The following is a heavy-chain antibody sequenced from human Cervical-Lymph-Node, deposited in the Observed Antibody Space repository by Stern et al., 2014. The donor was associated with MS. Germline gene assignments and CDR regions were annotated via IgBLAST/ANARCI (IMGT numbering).Heavy chain of an antibody. CDR1: GYTFTDYY. Sequence: VQLVESGAELKKPGASVTVSCKPSGYTFTDYYIHWLRQAPGQGPEWMGRISPKNGDTNYEHRFPGRVTMTRDTSISIIYLQVTRLRFDETAVYYCAENMDVWGQGTTVTVSS. CDR3: AENMDV. V-gene: IGHV1-2*02. J-gene: IGHJ6*02. CDR2: ISPKNGDT.